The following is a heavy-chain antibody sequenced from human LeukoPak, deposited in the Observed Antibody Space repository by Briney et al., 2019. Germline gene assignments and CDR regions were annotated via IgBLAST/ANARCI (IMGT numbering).Heavy chain of an antibody. CDR3: ARALGYCSSTSCSYFDY. J-gene: IGHJ4*02. CDR1: GGTFSSYA. Sequence: ASVKVSCKASGGTFSSYAISWVRQAPGQGLEWMGAIIPIFGTANYAQKFQGRVTITADKSTSTAYMELSSLRSEDTAVYYCARALGYCSSTSCSYFDYWGQGTLVTVSS. CDR2: IIPIFGTA. D-gene: IGHD2-2*01. V-gene: IGHV1-69*06.